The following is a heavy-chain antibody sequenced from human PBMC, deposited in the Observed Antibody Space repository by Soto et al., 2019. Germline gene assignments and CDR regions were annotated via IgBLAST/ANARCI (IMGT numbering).Heavy chain of an antibody. V-gene: IGHV6-1*01. CDR2: TYYRSKWYN. D-gene: IGHD6-25*01. CDR3: ARDDSSVDY. Sequence: SQTLSLTCAISGNSVSSNSAAWNWIRQSPSRGLEWLGRTYYRSKWYNYYAVSVKHRININPVTSKNQFYLEPNSVTPEYTRVYYCARDDSSVDYWGQGTLVNDSS. J-gene: IGHJ4*02. CDR1: GNSVSSNSAA.